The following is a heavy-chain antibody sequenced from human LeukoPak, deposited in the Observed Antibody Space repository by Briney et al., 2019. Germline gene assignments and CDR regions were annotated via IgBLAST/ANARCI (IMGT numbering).Heavy chain of an antibody. Sequence: ASVKVSCKASGFTFTSHGVSWLRQAPGQGLESMWWINADSGNINYAQKLQGRITLTTDTSTNTTYMELRSLRSDYTAVYYCARDEVSGGWYNHWGQGTLVTVSS. J-gene: IGHJ4*02. CDR3: ARDEVSGGWYNH. CDR1: GFTFTSHG. CDR2: INADSGNI. D-gene: IGHD6-19*01. V-gene: IGHV1-18*04.